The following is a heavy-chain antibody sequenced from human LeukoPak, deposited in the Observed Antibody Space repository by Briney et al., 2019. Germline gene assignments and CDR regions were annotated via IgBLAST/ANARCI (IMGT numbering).Heavy chain of an antibody. V-gene: IGHV1-2*02. CDR2: ISPSSGDT. D-gene: IGHD5-12*01. CDR1: GYTFSYYF. CDR3: ARWTPSMKSGYDFEF. Sequence: ASVKVSCKASGYTFSYYFIHWVRQAPGQGPEWVGWISPSSGDTEYAQKFRGRVTMTRDTSIKTAYMELTGLTSDDTAVYYCARWTPSMKSGYDFEFWGQGTLVTVSS. J-gene: IGHJ4*02.